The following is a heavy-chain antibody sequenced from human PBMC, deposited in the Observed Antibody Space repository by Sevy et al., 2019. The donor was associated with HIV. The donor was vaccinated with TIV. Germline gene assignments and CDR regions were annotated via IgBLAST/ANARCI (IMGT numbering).Heavy chain of an antibody. D-gene: IGHD2-2*01. CDR3: AARGSCSSTSCYELYFDY. Sequence: GGSLRLSCAASGFTFSSYAMSWVRQAPGKGLEWVSAISGSGGSTYYADSVKGRFTISRDNSKNRLYLQMNSLRAEDTAVYYCAARGSCSSTSCYELYFDYWGQGTLVTVSS. CDR2: ISGSGGST. J-gene: IGHJ4*02. V-gene: IGHV3-23*01. CDR1: GFTFSSYA.